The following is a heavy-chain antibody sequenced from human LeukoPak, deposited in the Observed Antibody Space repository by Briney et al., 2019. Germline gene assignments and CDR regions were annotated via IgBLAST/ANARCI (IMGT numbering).Heavy chain of an antibody. J-gene: IGHJ4*02. D-gene: IGHD6-6*01. Sequence: PSETLSLTCTVSGYSISSGYYWGWIRQPPGKGLEWIGSIYHSGSTYYNPSLKSRVTISVDTSKNQFSLKLSSVTAADTAVYYCASRDLYSSSNDYWGQGTLVTVSS. V-gene: IGHV4-38-2*02. CDR2: IYHSGST. CDR3: ASRDLYSSSNDY. CDR1: GYSISSGYY.